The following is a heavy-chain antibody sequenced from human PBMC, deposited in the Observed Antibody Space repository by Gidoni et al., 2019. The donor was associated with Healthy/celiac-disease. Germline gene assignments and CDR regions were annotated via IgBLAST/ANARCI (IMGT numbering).Heavy chain of an antibody. V-gene: IGHV4-59*01. CDR3: ARDKREYRGRNYYYYGMDV. Sequence: QVQLQESGPGLVKPSETLSLTCTVPGGSISRYSWSWIRQPPGKGLEWIGYIYYSGSTNYNPSLKSRVTISVDTSKNQFSPKLSSVTAADTAVYYCARDKREYRGRNYYYYGMDVWGQGTTVTVSS. CDR2: IYYSGST. D-gene: IGHD2-15*01. J-gene: IGHJ6*02. CDR1: GGSISRYS.